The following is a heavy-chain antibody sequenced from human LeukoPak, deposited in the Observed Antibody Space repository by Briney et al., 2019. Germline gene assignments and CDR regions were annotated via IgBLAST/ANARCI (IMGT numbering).Heavy chain of an antibody. V-gene: IGHV1-69*13. Sequence: ASVKVSCKASGYTFTTYNINWVRQAPGQGLEWMGGIFPIFGTTKYAQNFQGRLTITADESTISVYMELHNLRSEDTALYYCARAGEYCSGSSCYSGVYFDYWGQGTLVTVSS. CDR3: ARAGEYCSGSSCYSGVYFDY. J-gene: IGHJ4*02. CDR2: IFPIFGTT. CDR1: GYTFTTYN. D-gene: IGHD2-15*01.